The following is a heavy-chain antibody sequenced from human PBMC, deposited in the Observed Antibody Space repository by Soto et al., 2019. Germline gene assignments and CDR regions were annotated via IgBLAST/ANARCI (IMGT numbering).Heavy chain of an antibody. Sequence: GGSLRLSCAASGFTFSSYGMHWGRQAPGKGLEWVAVISYDGSNKYYADSVKGRFTISRDNSKNTLYLEMKSLRAEDTAVYYCAKTAGYDYVWGSSGLDPWGQGTLVTVSS. J-gene: IGHJ5*02. V-gene: IGHV3-30*18. D-gene: IGHD3-16*01. CDR3: AKTAGYDYVWGSSGLDP. CDR1: GFTFSSYG. CDR2: ISYDGSNK.